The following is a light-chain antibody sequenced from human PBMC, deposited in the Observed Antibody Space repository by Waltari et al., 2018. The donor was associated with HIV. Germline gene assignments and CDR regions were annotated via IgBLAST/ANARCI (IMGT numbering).Light chain of an antibody. J-gene: IGLJ3*02. CDR2: RNN. V-gene: IGLV1-47*01. CDR1: SSNIGRNY. Sequence: QSVLTQPPSASGTPGQRVTISCSGSSSNIGRNYVYWYQQLPRTAPKLLIHRNNRRPAGVPGRFSGSKSGTSVSLAISGLRSEDEADYYCAAWDDRLSGWVFGGGTKLTV. CDR3: AAWDDRLSGWV.